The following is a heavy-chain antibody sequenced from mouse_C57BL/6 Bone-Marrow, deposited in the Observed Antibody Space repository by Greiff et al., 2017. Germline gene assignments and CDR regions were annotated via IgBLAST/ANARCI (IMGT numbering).Heavy chain of an antibody. CDR2: IDPENGDT. D-gene: IGHD1-1*01. Sequence: VQLKESGAELVRPGASVKLSCTASGFNIKDYYMHWVKQRPDQGLEWIGWIDPENGDTEYASKFQGKATITADTSSNTAYLQLSSLTSENTAVYYCTAFYTSGYVDVWGTGPTTTVSS. V-gene: IGHV14-4*01. J-gene: IGHJ1*03. CDR3: TAFYTSGYVDV. CDR1: GFNIKDYY.